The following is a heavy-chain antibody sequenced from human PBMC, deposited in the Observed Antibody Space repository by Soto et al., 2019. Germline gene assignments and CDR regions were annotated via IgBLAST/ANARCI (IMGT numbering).Heavy chain of an antibody. J-gene: IGHJ3*02. Sequence: ASVKVSCKASGYTFTSYYMHWVRQAPGQGLEWMGIINPSGGSTSYAQKFQGRVTMTRDTSTSTVYMELSSLRSEDTAVYYCARGSPAATTCHDAFDIWGQGTMVTVSS. CDR2: INPSGGST. CDR3: ARGSPAATTCHDAFDI. V-gene: IGHV1-46*03. CDR1: GYTFTSYY. D-gene: IGHD2-15*01.